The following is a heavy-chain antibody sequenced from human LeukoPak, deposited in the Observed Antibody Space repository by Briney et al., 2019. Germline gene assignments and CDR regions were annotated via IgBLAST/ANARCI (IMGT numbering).Heavy chain of an antibody. V-gene: IGHV3-7*04. Sequence: GGSLRLSCAASGFTLSIYAMSWVRQAPGKGLEWVANIKQDGSEKNYVDSVRGRFSISRDNAKNSLYLEMNSLRGEDTAVYYCARGGYLFDPWGQGTLVTVSS. CDR3: ARGGYLFDP. D-gene: IGHD5-12*01. CDR2: IKQDGSEK. J-gene: IGHJ5*02. CDR1: GFTLSIYA.